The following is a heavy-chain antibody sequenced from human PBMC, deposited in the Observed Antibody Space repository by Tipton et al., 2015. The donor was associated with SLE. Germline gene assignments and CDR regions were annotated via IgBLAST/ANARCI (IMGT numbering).Heavy chain of an antibody. J-gene: IGHJ5*02. CDR2: FSTSGGGT. CDR3: AKGGIAVAGWFDP. D-gene: IGHD6-19*01. Sequence: LSLTCTVSGGSFSRFYGSWVRQPPGKGLEWVSTFSTSGGGTYYADSVEGRFTISRDNSKNTLYVQMNSLRVEDTAVYFCAKGGIAVAGWFDPWGQGTLVTVSS. V-gene: IGHV3-23*01. CDR1: GGSFSRFY.